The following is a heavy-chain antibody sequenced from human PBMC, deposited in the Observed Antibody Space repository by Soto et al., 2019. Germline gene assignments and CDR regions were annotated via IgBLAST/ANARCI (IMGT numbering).Heavy chain of an antibody. Sequence: QLQMRESGPGLVRPSETLSLTCTVSGDSIDSSNFYWGWVRQPPGKGLEFLGPVYYSGTTYYNPSLKSRVTISVDTSKSQFSLKLTSLTAADTAVYFCARHWGSGVAVAGPFDSWGRGTLVTVSS. V-gene: IGHV4-39*01. CDR3: ARHWGSGVAVAGPFDS. J-gene: IGHJ4*02. D-gene: IGHD6-19*01. CDR2: VYYSGTT. CDR1: GDSIDSSNFY.